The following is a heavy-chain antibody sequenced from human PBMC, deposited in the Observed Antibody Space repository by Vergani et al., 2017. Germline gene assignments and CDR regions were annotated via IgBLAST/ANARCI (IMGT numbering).Heavy chain of an antibody. J-gene: IGHJ4*02. CDR3: AKESLLGATWWSYYFDY. CDR2: ISGSGGST. Sequence: EVQLLESGGGLVQPGGSLRLSCAASGFTFSSYAMSWVRQAPGTGLEWVSAISGSGGSTYYADSVKGRFTISRDNSKNTLYLQMNSLRAEDTAVYYCAKESLLGATWWSYYFDYWGQGTLVTVSS. D-gene: IGHD1-26*01. V-gene: IGHV3-23*01. CDR1: GFTFSSYA.